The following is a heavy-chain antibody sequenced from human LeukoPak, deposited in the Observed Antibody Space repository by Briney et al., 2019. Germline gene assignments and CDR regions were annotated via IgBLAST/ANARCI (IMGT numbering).Heavy chain of an antibody. D-gene: IGHD3-16*02. V-gene: IGHV3-21*01. CDR2: ISSSSSYI. CDR3: ASLSASFAFDI. Sequence: GGSLRLSCAASGFTFSSYSMNWVRQAPGKGLEWVSSISSSSSYIYYADSVKGRFTVSRDNAKNSLYLQMNSLRAEDTAVYYCASLSASFAFDIWGQGTMVTVSS. CDR1: GFTFSSYS. J-gene: IGHJ3*02.